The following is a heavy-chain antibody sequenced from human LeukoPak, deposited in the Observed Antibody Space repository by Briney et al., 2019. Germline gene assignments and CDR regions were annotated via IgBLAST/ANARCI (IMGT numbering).Heavy chain of an antibody. D-gene: IGHD5-12*01. CDR1: GGTFSSYA. V-gene: IGHV1-69*05. Sequence: SVKVSCKASGGTFSSYAISWVRQAPGQGLEWMGRIIPIFGTANYAQKFQGRVTITTDESTSTAYMELSSLRSEDTAVYYCARARGYGVPFDYWGQGTLVTVSS. CDR3: ARARGYGVPFDY. CDR2: IIPIFGTA. J-gene: IGHJ4*02.